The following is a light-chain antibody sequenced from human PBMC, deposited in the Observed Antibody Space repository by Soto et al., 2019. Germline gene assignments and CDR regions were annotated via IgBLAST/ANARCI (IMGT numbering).Light chain of an antibody. CDR3: SAWTTSTTMK. CDR2: DVN. CDR1: SSDIGAYNF. V-gene: IGLV2-14*03. J-gene: IGLJ2*01. Sequence: QSALTQPASVSGSPGQSITISCTGTSSDIGAYNFVSWYQQHPGKAPKLMLYDVNIRPSGVSNRFSGSKTGNTASLTISGLQAEEEADYYCSAWTTSTTMKFGGGTKVTV.